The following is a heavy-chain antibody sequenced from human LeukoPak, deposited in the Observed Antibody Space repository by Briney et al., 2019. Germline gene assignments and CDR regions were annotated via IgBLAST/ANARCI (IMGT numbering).Heavy chain of an antibody. D-gene: IGHD3-22*01. J-gene: IGHJ5*02. Sequence: ASVKVSCKASGYIFTGYYMHWVRQAPGQGLEWMGWIIPKNGDTKYAQKFQGRVTMTRDTSISTAYMELSRLRSDDTALYYCARARERYYYDTSGYRPPFDPWGQGTLVTVSS. CDR3: ARARERYYYDTSGYRPPFDP. V-gene: IGHV1-2*02. CDR1: GYIFTGYY. CDR2: IIPKNGDT.